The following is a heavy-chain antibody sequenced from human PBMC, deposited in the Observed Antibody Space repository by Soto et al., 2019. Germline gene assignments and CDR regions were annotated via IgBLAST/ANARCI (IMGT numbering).Heavy chain of an antibody. CDR3: ARGAKNIYAMDV. V-gene: IGHV3-74*01. CDR1: GFAFSTYW. CDR2: IKFDGSST. J-gene: IGHJ6*02. Sequence: EVQLVESGGGLVQPGGSLRLSCAASGFAFSTYWMHWVRQAPGKGLLWVSRIKFDGSSTYYADSVKGRFTISRDDAKNTLVLQMNGLRVDDTAVYYCARGAKNIYAMDVWGQGTTVTVSS.